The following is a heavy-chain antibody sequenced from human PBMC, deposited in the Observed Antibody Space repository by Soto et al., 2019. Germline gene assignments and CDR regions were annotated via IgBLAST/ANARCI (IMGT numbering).Heavy chain of an antibody. Sequence: EVQLVESGGGLVQPGGSLKLSCAASGFTFSGSAMHWVRQASGKGLEWVGRIRSRANNYATAYAASVKGRFTISRDDSKNTAYVQMNSLKTEDTAMYYCTRAGATRLFDYWGQGTLVTVSS. CDR2: IRSRANNYAT. D-gene: IGHD1-26*01. J-gene: IGHJ4*02. CDR3: TRAGATRLFDY. CDR1: GFTFSGSA. V-gene: IGHV3-73*02.